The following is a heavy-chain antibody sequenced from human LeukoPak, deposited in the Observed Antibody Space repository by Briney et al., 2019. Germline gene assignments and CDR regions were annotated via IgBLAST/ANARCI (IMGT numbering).Heavy chain of an antibody. Sequence: GGSLRLSCAASGFTFTKNAMGWVRHTPGKGLEWVSTSGTSGGAYYADSVKGRFTISRDESKNTLHLEMNSLRGEDTAVYYCAKETRNTHNYYYFDSWGQGTLVTVSS. CDR1: GFTFTKNA. CDR2: SGTSGGA. J-gene: IGHJ4*02. D-gene: IGHD5-24*01. CDR3: AKETRNTHNYYYFDS. V-gene: IGHV3-23*01.